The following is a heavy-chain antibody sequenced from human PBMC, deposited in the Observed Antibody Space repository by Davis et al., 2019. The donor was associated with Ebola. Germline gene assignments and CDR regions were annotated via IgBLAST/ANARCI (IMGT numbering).Heavy chain of an antibody. D-gene: IGHD3-22*01. Sequence: LRLSCAVSGGSFSAYYWSWIRQPPGKGLEWIGDINHAAYTNYNPSLKGRVTISVDTSKNQFSLKVTSVTAADTAVYYCARVTLRSGYADYFDSWGQGTLVTVSS. CDR2: INHAAYT. V-gene: IGHV4-34*09. CDR3: ARVTLRSGYADYFDS. J-gene: IGHJ4*02. CDR1: GGSFSAYY.